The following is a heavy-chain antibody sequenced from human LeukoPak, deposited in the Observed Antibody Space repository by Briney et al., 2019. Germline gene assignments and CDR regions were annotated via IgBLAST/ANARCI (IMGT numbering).Heavy chain of an antibody. V-gene: IGHV1-2*02. D-gene: IGHD3-22*01. J-gene: IGHJ6*03. CDR2: INPSSGGT. CDR1: GYTFTGYY. Sequence: ASVKVSCKASGYTFTGYYMHWVRQAPGQGLEWMGWINPSSGGTNYARKFQGRVTMTRDTSISSAYMELSRLRSDDTAVYYCARGPHDSSGYPLDYYYYYMDVWGKGTTVTVSS. CDR3: ARGPHDSSGYPLDYYYYYMDV.